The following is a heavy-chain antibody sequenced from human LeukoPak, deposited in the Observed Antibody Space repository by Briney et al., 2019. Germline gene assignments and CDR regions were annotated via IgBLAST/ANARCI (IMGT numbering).Heavy chain of an antibody. Sequence: ASVKVSCKASGYTFTSYGISWVRQAPGQGREGMGWISAYNGNTNYAQKLQGRVTMTTDTSTSTAYMELRSLRSDDTAVYYCARGDRSGYSSGWYYYYYMDVWGKGTTVTVSS. D-gene: IGHD6-19*01. CDR1: GYTFTSYG. V-gene: IGHV1-18*01. J-gene: IGHJ6*03. CDR3: ARGDRSGYSSGWYYYYYMDV. CDR2: ISAYNGNT.